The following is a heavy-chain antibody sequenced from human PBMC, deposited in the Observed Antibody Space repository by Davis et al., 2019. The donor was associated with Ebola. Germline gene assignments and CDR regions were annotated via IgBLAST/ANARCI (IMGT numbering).Heavy chain of an antibody. D-gene: IGHD3-16*01. CDR3: AREDWLTFPFDY. CDR1: GGSISSSSHY. CDR2: IYYSGST. J-gene: IGHJ4*02. V-gene: IGHV4-39*01. Sequence: SETLSLTCTVSGGSISSSSHYWGWIRQPPGKGLEWIGSIYYSGSTYYNPSLKSRVTISVDTSKNQFSLKLSSVTAADTAVYYCAREDWLTFPFDYWGQGTLVTVSS.